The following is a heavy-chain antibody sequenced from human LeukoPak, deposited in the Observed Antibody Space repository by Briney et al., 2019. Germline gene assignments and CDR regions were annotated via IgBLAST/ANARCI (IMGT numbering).Heavy chain of an antibody. CDR1: GYTFTGYY. CDR2: INPNSGGT. V-gene: IGHV1-2*02. D-gene: IGHD1-26*01. Sequence: ASVKVSCKASGYTFTGYYMHWVRQAPGQGLEWMGWINPNSGGTNYAQKFQGRVTVTRDTSISTAYMELSRLRSDDTAVYYCARDLMGGSYEDYWGQGTLVTVSS. J-gene: IGHJ4*02. CDR3: ARDLMGGSYEDY.